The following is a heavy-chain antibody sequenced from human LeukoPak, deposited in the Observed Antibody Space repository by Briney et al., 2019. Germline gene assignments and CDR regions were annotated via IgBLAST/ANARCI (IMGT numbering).Heavy chain of an antibody. CDR2: ITPVIDVS. V-gene: IGHV1-69*02. D-gene: IGHD1-26*01. J-gene: IGHJ5*02. CDR3: ARVNLRGSQYNWFDP. Sequence: GASVKVSCKASGCSLNSHIFTWVRQAPGQGLERMGKITPVIDVSKYAQKFQGRLTITADKSTATVYMELSGLKSDDTAVYYCARVNLRGSQYNWFDPWGQGTLVTVSS. CDR1: GCSLNSHI.